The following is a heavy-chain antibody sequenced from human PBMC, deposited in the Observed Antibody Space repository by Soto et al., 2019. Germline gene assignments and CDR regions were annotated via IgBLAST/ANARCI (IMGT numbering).Heavy chain of an antibody. CDR1: GFTFSSYA. Sequence: GGSLRLFCAASGFTFSSYAMSWVRQAPGKGLEWVSGISGSGGTTYYADSVKGRFTISRDNSKNTLFLEMNSLRAEDTAVYYCAKDGFGGSNGWYDFDYWGQGTLVTVSS. CDR3: AKDGFGGSNGWYDFDY. CDR2: ISGSGGTT. D-gene: IGHD6-19*01. J-gene: IGHJ4*02. V-gene: IGHV3-23*01.